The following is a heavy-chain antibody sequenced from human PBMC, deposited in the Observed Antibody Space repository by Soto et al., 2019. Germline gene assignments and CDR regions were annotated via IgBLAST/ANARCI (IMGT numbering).Heavy chain of an antibody. CDR2: IIPIFGTA. Sequence: QVQLVQSGAEVKKPGSSVKVSCKASGGTFSSYAIRWVRQAPGQGLEWMGGIIPIFGTANYAQKFQGRVTITADESTSTAYMELSSLRSEDTAVYYCAGDIVLVPAARLGYWGQGPLVTASS. CDR1: GGTFSSYA. CDR3: AGDIVLVPAARLGY. V-gene: IGHV1-69*12. J-gene: IGHJ4*02. D-gene: IGHD2-2*01.